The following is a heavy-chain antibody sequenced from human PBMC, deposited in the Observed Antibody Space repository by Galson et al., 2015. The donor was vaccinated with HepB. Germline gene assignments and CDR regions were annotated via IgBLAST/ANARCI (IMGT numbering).Heavy chain of an antibody. CDR3: ARDSGNGGSQD. V-gene: IGHV3-33*01. D-gene: IGHD2-8*01. J-gene: IGHJ4*02. CDR1: GFIFSNYG. CDR2: IWYDGTYK. Sequence: SLRLSCAASGFIFSNYGMQWARQAPGKGLEWVAHIWYDGTYKHYADSVKGRFTISRDNAKNTLFLQMNSLRAEDTAVYYCARDSGNGGSQDWGQGTLVSVSS.